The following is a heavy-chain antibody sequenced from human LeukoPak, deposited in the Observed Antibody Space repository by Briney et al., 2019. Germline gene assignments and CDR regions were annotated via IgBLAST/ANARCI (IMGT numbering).Heavy chain of an antibody. CDR3: ARIVGAPGDFDY. CDR2: INHSGST. CDR1: GGSFSGYY. V-gene: IGHV4-34*01. Sequence: SETLSLTCAVYGGSFSGYYWSWIRQPPGKGLEWIGEINHSGSTNYNPSLKSRVTISVDTSKNQFSLKLSYVTAADTAVYYCARIVGAPGDFDYWGQGTLVTVSS. J-gene: IGHJ4*02. D-gene: IGHD1-26*01.